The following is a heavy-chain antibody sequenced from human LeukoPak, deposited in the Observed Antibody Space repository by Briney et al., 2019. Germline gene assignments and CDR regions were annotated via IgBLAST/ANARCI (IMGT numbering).Heavy chain of an antibody. CDR2: IDPSDSYT. D-gene: IGHD3-9*01. V-gene: IGHV5-10-1*01. CDR1: GYSFTSYW. J-gene: IGHJ4*02. Sequence: GESLRISCKGSGYSFTSYWISWVRQMPGKGLERMGRIDPSDSYTNYSPSFQGHVTISADKSISTAYLQWSSLKASDTAMYYCARDVRYFDWYWDYWGQGTLVTVSS. CDR3: ARDVRYFDWYWDY.